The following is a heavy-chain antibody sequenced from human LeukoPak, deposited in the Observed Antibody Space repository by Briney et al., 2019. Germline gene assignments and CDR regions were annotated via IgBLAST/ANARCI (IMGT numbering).Heavy chain of an antibody. CDR1: GFTFSHYG. Sequence: GGSLRLSCAASGFTFSHYGMNWVRQAPGKGLEWVSAISGSGGSTYYADSVKGRFTISRDNSKNTLYLQMNSLRAEDTAVYYCAKGADILTGYTLGYWGQGTLVTVSS. CDR3: AKGADILTGYTLGY. CDR2: ISGSGGST. D-gene: IGHD3-9*01. J-gene: IGHJ4*02. V-gene: IGHV3-23*01.